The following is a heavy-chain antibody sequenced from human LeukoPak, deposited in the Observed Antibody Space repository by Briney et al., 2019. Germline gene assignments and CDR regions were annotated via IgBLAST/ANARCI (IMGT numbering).Heavy chain of an antibody. Sequence: ASVNVSCKVSGYTFTDYYMHWVQQAPGKGLEWIGRVDPEDSETIYAEKFQGRVTITADTSTDTAYMELSSLRSEDTAVYYCATLRALDYWGQGTLVTVSS. CDR3: ATLRALDY. CDR1: GYTFTDYY. CDR2: VDPEDSET. J-gene: IGHJ4*02. V-gene: IGHV1-69-2*01. D-gene: IGHD4-17*01.